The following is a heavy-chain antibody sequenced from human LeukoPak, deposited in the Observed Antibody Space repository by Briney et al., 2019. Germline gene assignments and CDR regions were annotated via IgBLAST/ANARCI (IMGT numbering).Heavy chain of an antibody. CDR3: ARSAKGIAVAGIDKTHFDH. CDR2: INPSGGSI. Sequence: ASVKVSCKASGYTFIGYYIHWVRQAPGQGLEWMGVINPSGGSIGYAQKFQGRVTMTRDTSTSTVYMELSSLRSEDTAVHYCARSAKGIAVAGIDKTHFDHWGQGTLVTVSS. V-gene: IGHV1-46*01. CDR1: GYTFIGYY. J-gene: IGHJ4*02. D-gene: IGHD6-19*01.